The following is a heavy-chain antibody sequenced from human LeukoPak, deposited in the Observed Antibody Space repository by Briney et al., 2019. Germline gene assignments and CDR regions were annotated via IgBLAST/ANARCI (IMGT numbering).Heavy chain of an antibody. V-gene: IGHV4-4*07. CDR1: GGSIISYY. Sequence: SETLSLTCTVSGGSIISYYWNWIRQPAGKGLEWIGRIYSSGSTNYNPSLKSRVTMSVDTSNKQFSLKLSSVTAADTAVYYCARGSGWYGDWFDPWGQGTLVIVSS. D-gene: IGHD6-19*01. J-gene: IGHJ5*02. CDR3: ARGSGWYGDWFDP. CDR2: IYSSGST.